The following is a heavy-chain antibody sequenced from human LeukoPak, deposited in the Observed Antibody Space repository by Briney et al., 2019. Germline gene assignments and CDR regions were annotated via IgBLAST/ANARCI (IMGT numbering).Heavy chain of an antibody. J-gene: IGHJ4*02. CDR3: ARVRWVGQQLVPLYYFDY. Sequence: PSETLSPTCTVSGVSITSYYWSWIRQPPGKGLEWIGYFYYSGSTNYNPSLKSRVTISVDTSKNQFSLKLTSVTAADTAVYYCARVRWVGQQLVPLYYFDYWGQGTLVTVSS. CDR2: FYYSGST. V-gene: IGHV4-59*01. D-gene: IGHD6-13*01. CDR1: GVSITSYY.